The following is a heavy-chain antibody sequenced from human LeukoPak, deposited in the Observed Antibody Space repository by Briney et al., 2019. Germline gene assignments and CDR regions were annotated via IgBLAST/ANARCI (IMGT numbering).Heavy chain of an antibody. CDR1: GFIVSDNY. CDR2: IYPDGRA. CDR3: ARGRLPNGADN. V-gene: IGHV3-53*01. D-gene: IGHD2-21*02. J-gene: IGHJ4*02. Sequence: PGGSLRLSCVASGFIVSDNYMIWIRQAPGKEPQWVSIIYPDGRAFYAESVKGRFTISRDNSRNTLYIEMNILRADDTALYYCARGRLPNGADNWGQGTLVTVSS.